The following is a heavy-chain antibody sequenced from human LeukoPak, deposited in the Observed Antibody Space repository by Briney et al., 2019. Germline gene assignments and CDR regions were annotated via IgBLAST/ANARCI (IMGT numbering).Heavy chain of an antibody. CDR3: ASGRRYYYDSSGYFF. CDR1: GGSFSGYY. J-gene: IGHJ4*02. Sequence: SETLSLTCAVYGGSFSGYYWSWIRQPPGKGLEWIGEINHSGSTNYNPSLKSRVTISVDTSKNQFSLKLSSVTAADTAVYYCASGRRYYYDSSGYFFWGQGTLVTVSS. D-gene: IGHD3-22*01. CDR2: INHSGST. V-gene: IGHV4-34*01.